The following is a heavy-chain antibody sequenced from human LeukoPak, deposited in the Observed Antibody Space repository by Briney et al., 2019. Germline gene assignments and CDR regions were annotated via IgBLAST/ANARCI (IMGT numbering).Heavy chain of an antibody. V-gene: IGHV3-48*01. CDR3: ARSVGHIDY. CDR1: GFTFSNYW. Sequence: PGGSLRLSCAASGFTFSNYWMSWVRQAPGKGLEWVSYITSDSNAIYYADSVKGRFTISRDNAKNSLYLQMNSLRAEDTAVYYCARSVGHIDYWGQGTLVTVSS. D-gene: IGHD1-26*01. J-gene: IGHJ4*02. CDR2: ITSDSNAI.